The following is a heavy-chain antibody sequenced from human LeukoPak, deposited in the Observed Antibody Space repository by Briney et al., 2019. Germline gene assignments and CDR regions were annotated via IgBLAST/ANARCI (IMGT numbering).Heavy chain of an antibody. CDR1: GGSISSYY. V-gene: IGHV4-59*01. Sequence: SETLSLTCTVSGGSISSYYWSWIRQPPGKGLEWIGYIYYSGSTNYNPSLRGRVTISVDTSKNQFSLKLSPVTAADTAVYYCARGITGTVRAFDIWGQGTMVTVSS. CDR2: IYYSGST. J-gene: IGHJ3*02. CDR3: ARGITGTVRAFDI. D-gene: IGHD1-20*01.